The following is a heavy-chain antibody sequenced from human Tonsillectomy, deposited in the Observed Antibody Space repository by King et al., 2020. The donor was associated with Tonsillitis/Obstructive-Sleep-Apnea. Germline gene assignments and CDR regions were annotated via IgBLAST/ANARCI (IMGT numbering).Heavy chain of an antibody. CDR2: ISYDGSNK. J-gene: IGHJ4*02. CDR1: GFTFSSYA. CDR3: ARAHGSSGWFDY. Sequence: VQLVESGGGVVQPGRSLRLPCAASGFTFSSYAMHWVRQAPGKGLEWVAVISYDGSNKYYADSVKGRFTISRDNSKNTLYLQMNSLRAEDTAVYYCARAHGSSGWFDYWGQGTLVTVAS. D-gene: IGHD6-19*01. V-gene: IGHV3-30*04.